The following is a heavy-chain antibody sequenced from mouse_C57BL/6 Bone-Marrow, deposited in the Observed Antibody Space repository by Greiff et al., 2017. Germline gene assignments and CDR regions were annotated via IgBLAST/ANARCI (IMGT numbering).Heavy chain of an antibody. J-gene: IGHJ4*01. D-gene: IGHD1-1*01. Sequence: VQLQQPGAELVKPGASVKMSCKASGYTFTSYWITWVKQRPGQGLEWIGDIYPGSGSTNYNEKFKSKATLTVDTSSSTAYMQLSSLTSEDSAVYYCARRKTTGLRGMDYWGQGTSVTGSS. V-gene: IGHV1-55*01. CDR2: IYPGSGST. CDR1: GYTFTSYW. CDR3: ARRKTTGLRGMDY.